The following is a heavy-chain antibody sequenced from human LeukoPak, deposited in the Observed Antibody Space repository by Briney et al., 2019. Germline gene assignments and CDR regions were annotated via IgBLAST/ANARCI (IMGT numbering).Heavy chain of an antibody. D-gene: IGHD6-13*01. J-gene: IGHJ3*01. CDR2: FSATGGSA. V-gene: IGHV3-23*01. CDR3: AKARIAAAGTGAFDV. Sequence: GGSLRLSCAASGFTVSSYGMTWVRLAPGKGLEWVSPFSATGGSAQYAESVKGRFTISRDNSKNSLYLQMNSLRDEDTAVYYCAKARIAAAGTGAFDVWGQGTMVTVSS. CDR1: GFTVSSYG.